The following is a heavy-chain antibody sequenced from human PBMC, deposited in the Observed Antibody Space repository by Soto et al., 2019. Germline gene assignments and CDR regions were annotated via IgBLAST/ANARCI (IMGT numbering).Heavy chain of an antibody. D-gene: IGHD6-25*01. CDR2: INEDGNKQ. V-gene: IGHV3-7*01. CDR1: GFSFNTFW. J-gene: IGHJ4*02. CDR3: ATRAGAPAD. Sequence: EVQLVESGGGLVQPGGPLSPSFEASGFSFNTFWWSWIRQAPGKGLEWVANINEDGNKQNYVDSVRGRFTISRDNAKTSVHLQMNSLRVEDTAVYYCATRAGAPADWGQGTLVTVSS.